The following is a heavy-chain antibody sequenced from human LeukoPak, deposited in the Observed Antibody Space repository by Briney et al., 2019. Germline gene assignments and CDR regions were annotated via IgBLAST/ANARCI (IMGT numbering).Heavy chain of an antibody. V-gene: IGHV4-34*01. D-gene: IGHD6-13*01. J-gene: IGHJ4*02. Sequence: SETLSLTCAVYGGSFSGYYWSWIRQPPGKGLEWIGEINHSGSTNYNPSLKSRATISVDTSKNQFSLKLSSVTAADTAVYYCATWSSSWPFDYWGQGTLVTVSS. CDR2: INHSGST. CDR1: GGSFSGYY. CDR3: ATWSSSWPFDY.